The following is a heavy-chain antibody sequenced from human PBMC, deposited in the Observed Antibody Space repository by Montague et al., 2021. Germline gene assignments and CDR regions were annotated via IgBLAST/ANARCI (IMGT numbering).Heavy chain of an antibody. V-gene: IGHV3-30*04. CDR1: GVTFSNYA. D-gene: IGHD5-18*01. CDR3: ARGDSGYSLDY. Sequence: SLRLSCAASGVTFSNYAMHWVRQAPGKGLEWVAVISKDGDITYYADSLKGRFTVSRDNAKNTLYLQMDSLRGDDTAAFYCARGDSGYSLDYWGQGTLVTVSS. J-gene: IGHJ4*02. CDR2: ISKDGDIT.